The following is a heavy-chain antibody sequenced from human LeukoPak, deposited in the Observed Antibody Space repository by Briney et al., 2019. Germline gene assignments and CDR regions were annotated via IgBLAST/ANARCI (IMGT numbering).Heavy chain of an antibody. CDR1: GGSITSANHY. CDR2: IYYSGTT. CDR3: ARDFLYENYPDYFDS. J-gene: IGHJ4*02. V-gene: IGHV4-39*07. Sequence: PSETLSLTCSVSGGSITSANHYWAWIRQRPGEGLEWIGSIYYSGTTHYDPSLGGRVTMSVDTSRNRFSLHLNSVTAADTAVYYCARDFLYENYPDYFDSWGQGALVIVSS. D-gene: IGHD1-7*01.